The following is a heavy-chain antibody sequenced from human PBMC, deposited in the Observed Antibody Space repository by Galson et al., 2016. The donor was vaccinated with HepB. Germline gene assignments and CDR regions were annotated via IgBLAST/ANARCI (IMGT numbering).Heavy chain of an antibody. D-gene: IGHD2-21*02. J-gene: IGHJ5*02. CDR1: GYTFTTYW. CDR2: IDPSDSYT. CDR3: ARHPTPIVVGTTNRLCT. Sequence: QSGAEVKKPGESLRISCKASGYTFTTYWISWVRQMPGKGLEWIGRIDPSDSYTNYSPSFQGHVTISADKSFSTAYLQWSSLKASDTAMYFCARHPTPIVVGTTNRLCTWGQGTLVTVSS. V-gene: IGHV5-10-1*01.